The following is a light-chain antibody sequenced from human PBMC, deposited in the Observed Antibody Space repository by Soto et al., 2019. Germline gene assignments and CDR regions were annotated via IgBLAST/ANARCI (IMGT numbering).Light chain of an antibody. CDR1: NIGSKN. CDR3: QVWDSSSDHVL. Sequence: SYELTQPPSVSVAPGKTATITCGGNNIGSKNVHWYQQRPGQAPVLVIYNDNDRPSGIPERFSGSNSGNTATLTISRVEAGDEADYYCQVWDSSSDHVLFGGGTKLTVL. CDR2: NDN. V-gene: IGLV3-21*04. J-gene: IGLJ2*01.